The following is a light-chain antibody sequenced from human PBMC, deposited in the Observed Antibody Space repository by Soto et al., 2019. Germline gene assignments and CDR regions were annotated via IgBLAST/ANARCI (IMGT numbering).Light chain of an antibody. Sequence: DIQMTQSPVSLSASVGDRVTITCRASQSISRYLNWYQQKPGKAPNLLIYVASSLQSEVPSRFSGSGSGTDFTLTITSLQPEDFATYYCQQSYGTPINFGQGTRLEIK. CDR1: QSISRY. J-gene: IGKJ5*01. V-gene: IGKV1-39*01. CDR3: QQSYGTPIN. CDR2: VAS.